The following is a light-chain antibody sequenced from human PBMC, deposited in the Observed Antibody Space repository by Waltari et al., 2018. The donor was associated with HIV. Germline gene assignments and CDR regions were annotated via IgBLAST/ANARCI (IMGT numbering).Light chain of an antibody. CDR1: QSISTF. J-gene: IGKJ3*01. V-gene: IGKV1-39*01. CDR3: QQSHTSPQT. Sequence: DIQMTQSPSSLSASLGDTVTITCRASQSISTFLSWYQQKPGKAPNLLIDGASTLQDGVPSRFSGCGAGTDFTLTISSLQSEDFGTYYCQQSHTSPQTFGRGTKVEI. CDR2: GAS.